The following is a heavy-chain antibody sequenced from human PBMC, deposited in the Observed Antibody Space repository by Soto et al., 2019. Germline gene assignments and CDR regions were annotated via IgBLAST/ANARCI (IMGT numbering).Heavy chain of an antibody. Sequence: ASVKVSCKTSGYTFSNYGITWVRQAPGQPLEWLGWISLYSDGTNYAQKFQGRVSMTTDTSTTTAYMELRSLRSDDTAVYYCARVVPGAEAWFGPWGQGTRVTVSS. CDR2: ISLYSDGT. CDR3: ARVVPGAEAWFGP. D-gene: IGHD2-2*01. V-gene: IGHV1-18*01. CDR1: GYTFSNYG. J-gene: IGHJ5*02.